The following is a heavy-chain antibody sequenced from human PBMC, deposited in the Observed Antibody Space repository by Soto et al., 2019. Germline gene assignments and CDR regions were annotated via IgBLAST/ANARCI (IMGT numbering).Heavy chain of an antibody. CDR1: GDSISSYY. CDR3: ARFGAAAAHDDN. J-gene: IGHJ4*01. V-gene: IGHV4-59*08. Sequence: SETLSLTCTVSGDSISSYYWSWIRQPPGKGLEWIGYIHYSGSTNYNPSLKSRVTISVDTSKNQFSLRLSSVTAADTAVYYCARFGAAAAHDDNWGRGVLVTVSS. D-gene: IGHD6-13*01. CDR2: IHYSGST.